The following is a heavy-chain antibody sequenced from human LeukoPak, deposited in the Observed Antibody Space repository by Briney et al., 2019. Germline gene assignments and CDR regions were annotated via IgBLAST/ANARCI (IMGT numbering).Heavy chain of an antibody. D-gene: IGHD3-10*01. CDR2: INHSGST. V-gene: IGHV4-34*01. Sequence: SETLSLTCAVYGGSFSGYYWSWIRQPPGKGLEWIGEINHSGSTNYNPSLKSRVTISVDTSKNQLSLKLSSVTAADTAVYYCAREDSYYYGSGSYSILDYWGQGTLVTVSS. CDR1: GGSFSGYY. CDR3: AREDSYYYGSGSYSILDY. J-gene: IGHJ4*02.